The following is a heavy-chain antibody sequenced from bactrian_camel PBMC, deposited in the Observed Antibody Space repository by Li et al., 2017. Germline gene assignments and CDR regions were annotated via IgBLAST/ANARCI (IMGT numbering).Heavy chain of an antibody. CDR1: GYTYNRNC. D-gene: IGHD3*01. CDR2: INSSGRST. Sequence: HVQLVESGGGSVQAGGSLRLSCAASGYTYNRNCMAWFRQAPGKGLEWVSDINSSGRSTTYADSVKGRFTISRLRTLPCTTVRRTPLTTNGPMVYLLGPGHPGHRL. V-gene: IGHV3S26*01. J-gene: IGHJ4*01.